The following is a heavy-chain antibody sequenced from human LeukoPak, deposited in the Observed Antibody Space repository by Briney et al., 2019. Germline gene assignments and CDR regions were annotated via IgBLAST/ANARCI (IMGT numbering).Heavy chain of an antibody. CDR2: IYSGGNT. CDR3: ARRAGEYSHPYDY. J-gene: IGHJ4*02. V-gene: IGHV3-53*01. Sequence: QTGGSLRLSCTVSGFTGISNSWSWVRQAPGKGLEWVSFIYSGGNTHYSDSVKGRFTISRDNSKNTLYLQMNSLRAEDTAIYYCARRAGEYSHPYDYWGQGTLVTVSS. D-gene: IGHD2-15*01. CDR1: GFTGISNS.